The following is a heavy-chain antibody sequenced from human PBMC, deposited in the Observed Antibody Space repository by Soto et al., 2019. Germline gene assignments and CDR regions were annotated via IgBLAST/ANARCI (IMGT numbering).Heavy chain of an antibody. CDR3: ARDRGYCSGGSCPHYYYYGMDV. CDR2: ISYDGSNK. V-gene: IGHV3-30-3*01. CDR1: GFTFSSYA. J-gene: IGHJ6*02. Sequence: GGSLRLSCAASGFTFSSYAMHWVRQAPGKGLEWVAVISYDGSNKYYADSVKGRFTISRDNSKNTLYLQMNSLRAEDTAVYYCARDRGYCSGGSCPHYYYYGMDVWGQGTTVTVSS. D-gene: IGHD2-15*01.